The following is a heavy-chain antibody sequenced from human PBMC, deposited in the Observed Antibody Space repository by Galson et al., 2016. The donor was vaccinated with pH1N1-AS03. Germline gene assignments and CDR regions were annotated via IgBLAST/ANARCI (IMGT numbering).Heavy chain of an antibody. CDR2: ISAYNGNT. V-gene: IGHV1-18*04. D-gene: IGHD2-2*01. CDR3: ARVQYQLLPSDY. J-gene: IGHJ4*02. Sequence: SVKVSCKASGYPFIGYYMHWVRQAPGQGLEWMGWISAYNGNTNYAQKLQGRVTMTTDTSTSTAYMELRSLRSDDTAVYYCARVQYQLLPSDYWGQGTLVTVSS. CDR1: GYPFIGYY.